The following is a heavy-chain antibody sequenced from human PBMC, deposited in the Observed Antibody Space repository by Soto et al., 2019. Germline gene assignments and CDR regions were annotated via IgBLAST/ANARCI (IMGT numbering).Heavy chain of an antibody. Sequence: SETLSLTCTVSGASISSYFWSWIRQPAGKGLEWIGRIYTSGSTDYNPSLESRVTMSVDTSKKQVSLKLTSVTAADTAKYYCARHGCSGGICYSFLGWYHYNMDVWGQGTTVTVSS. V-gene: IGHV4-4*07. CDR2: IYTSGST. CDR3: ARHGCSGGICYSFLGWYHYNMDV. J-gene: IGHJ6*03. CDR1: GASISSYF. D-gene: IGHD2-15*01.